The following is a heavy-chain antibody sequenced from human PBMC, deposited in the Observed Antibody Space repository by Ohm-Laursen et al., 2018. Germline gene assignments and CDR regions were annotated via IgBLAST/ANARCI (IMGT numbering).Heavy chain of an antibody. Sequence: SLRLSCAASGFTFSSYAMCWVRQAPGKGLEWVSAVSGSGGSTYNADSVKGRFAISRDNSKNTLYLQMNSLRAEDTAVYYCAKTRRDYGDAFDIWGQGTMVTVSS. D-gene: IGHD4-17*01. V-gene: IGHV3-23*01. J-gene: IGHJ3*02. CDR2: VSGSGGST. CDR3: AKTRRDYGDAFDI. CDR1: GFTFSSYA.